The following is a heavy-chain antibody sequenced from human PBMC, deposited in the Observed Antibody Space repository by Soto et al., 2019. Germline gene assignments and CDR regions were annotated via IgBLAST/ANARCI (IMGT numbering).Heavy chain of an antibody. Sequence: GASVKVSCKASGYTFTSYGISWVRQAPGQGLEWMGWISAYNGNTNYAQKLQDRVTMTTDTSTSTAYMELRSLRSDDTAVYYCAREGETVTKYYYYYGMDVWGQGTTVTVSS. D-gene: IGHD4-4*01. CDR3: AREGETVTKYYYYYGMDV. CDR1: GYTFTSYG. CDR2: ISAYNGNT. J-gene: IGHJ6*02. V-gene: IGHV1-18*01.